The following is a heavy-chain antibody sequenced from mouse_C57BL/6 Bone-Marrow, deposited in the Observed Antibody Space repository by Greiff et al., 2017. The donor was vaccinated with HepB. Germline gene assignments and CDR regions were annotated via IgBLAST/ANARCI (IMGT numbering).Heavy chain of an antibody. V-gene: IGHV1-62-2*01. CDR3: ARHEEGPSYGSSHWYFDV. Sequence: QVQLQQSGAELVKPGASVKLSCKASGYTFTEYTIHWVKQRSGQGLEWIGWFYPGSGSIKYNEKFKDKATLTADKSSSTVYMELSRLTSEDSAVYFCARHEEGPSYGSSHWYFDVWGTGTTVTVSS. CDR2: FYPGSGSI. D-gene: IGHD1-1*01. CDR1: GYTFTEYT. J-gene: IGHJ1*03.